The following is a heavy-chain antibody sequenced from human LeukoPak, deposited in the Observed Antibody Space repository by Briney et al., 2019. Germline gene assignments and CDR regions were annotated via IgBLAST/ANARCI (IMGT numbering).Heavy chain of an antibody. CDR1: GYTFTSYY. CDR2: INPSGGST. D-gene: IGHD3-3*01. CDR3: ARDERAYDFWSGYYWGYYYGMDV. J-gene: IGHJ6*02. Sequence: ASVKVSCKASGYTFTSYYMHWVRQAPEQGLEWMGIINPSGGSTSYAQKFQGRVTMTRDTSTSTVYMELSSLRSEDTAVYYCARDERAYDFWSGYYWGYYYGMDVWGQGTTVTVSS. V-gene: IGHV1-46*01.